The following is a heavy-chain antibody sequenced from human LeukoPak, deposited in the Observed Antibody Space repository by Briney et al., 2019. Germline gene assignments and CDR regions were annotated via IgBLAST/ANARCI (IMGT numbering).Heavy chain of an antibody. CDR3: ARDGGVRAVVGTGTYYYYYMDV. CDR1: GYTFTGYY. J-gene: IGHJ6*03. Sequence: GASVKVSCKASGYTFTGYYMHWVRQAPGQGLEWMGWINPNSGGTNYAQKFQGRVTMTRDTSISTAYMELSRLRSDDTAVYYCARDGGVRAVVGTGTYYYYYMDVWGKGTTVTVSS. CDR2: INPNSGGT. D-gene: IGHD6-19*01. V-gene: IGHV1-2*02.